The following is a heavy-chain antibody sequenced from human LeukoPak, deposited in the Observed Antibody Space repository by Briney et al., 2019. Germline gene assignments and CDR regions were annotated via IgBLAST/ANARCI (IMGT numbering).Heavy chain of an antibody. CDR1: GFIFSDYY. D-gene: IGHD3-3*01. CDR3: ARGGVFGATYSLFEP. Sequence: PGGSLRLSCAASGFIFSDYYMTWVRQAPGKGLEWLSYISSTDTTMYQADSVKGRFTVSRDDAKNSLYLQMDSLRAEDTAVYYCARGGVFGATYSLFEPWGQGTLVTVSS. J-gene: IGHJ5*02. V-gene: IGHV3-11*01. CDR2: ISSTDTTM.